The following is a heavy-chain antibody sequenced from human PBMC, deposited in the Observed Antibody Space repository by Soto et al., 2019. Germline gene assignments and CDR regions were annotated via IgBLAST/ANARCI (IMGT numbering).Heavy chain of an antibody. D-gene: IGHD3-16*01. CDR2: VNHRGST. J-gene: IGHJ6*02. CDR3: ARRVRYVRGGMDV. CDR1: GYSISRGSY. Sequence: PSETLSLTCAVSGYSISRGSYWAWIRQPPGKGLEWIASVNHRGSTYYSPSLQSRVTISVDTSNNQFSLKLSSVTAADTAVYYCARRVRYVRGGMDVWGQGTTVTVSS. V-gene: IGHV4-38-2*01.